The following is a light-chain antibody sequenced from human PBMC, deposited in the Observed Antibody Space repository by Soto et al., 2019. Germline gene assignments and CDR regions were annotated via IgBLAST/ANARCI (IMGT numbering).Light chain of an antibody. V-gene: IGLV2-14*01. Sequence: QSALTQPASVSGSPGQSITISCTGTSSDVGSFNYVSWYQQHPDKAPKLMIYDVSNRPSGVSSRFSGSKSGNTASLTISGLQAEDEADYYCSSYTSSSTVVFGGGTKLTVL. CDR1: SSDVGSFNY. J-gene: IGLJ2*01. CDR3: SSYTSSSTVV. CDR2: DVS.